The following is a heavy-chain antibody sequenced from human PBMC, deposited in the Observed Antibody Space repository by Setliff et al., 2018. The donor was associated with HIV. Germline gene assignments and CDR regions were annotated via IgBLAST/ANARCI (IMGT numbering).Heavy chain of an antibody. CDR3: ARSTVGVGATFP. J-gene: IGHJ4*02. CDR1: GDSINTHY. Sequence: PSETLSLTCTVSGDSINTHYWSWIRQPPGKGLEWIGYVSHTGNTNSNPSLESRVTISVDTSKNEFSLRLRSVTAADTAIYYCARSTVGVGATFPWGRGTLVTVSS. D-gene: IGHD1-26*01. V-gene: IGHV4-59*11. CDR2: VSHTGNT.